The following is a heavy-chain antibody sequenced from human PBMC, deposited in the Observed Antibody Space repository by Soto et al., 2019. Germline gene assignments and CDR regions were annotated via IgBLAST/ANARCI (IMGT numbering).Heavy chain of an antibody. Sequence: GESLKISCKGSGYSFTSYWIGWVRQMPGKGLEWMGIIYPGDSDTRYSPSFQGQVTISADKSITTAYLQWSSLKASDTAMYYCARRHYDVNGYPQEYFDYWGQGTLVTSPQ. CDR3: ARRHYDVNGYPQEYFDY. CDR2: IYPGDSDT. J-gene: IGHJ4*02. D-gene: IGHD3-22*01. CDR1: GYSFTSYW. V-gene: IGHV5-51*01.